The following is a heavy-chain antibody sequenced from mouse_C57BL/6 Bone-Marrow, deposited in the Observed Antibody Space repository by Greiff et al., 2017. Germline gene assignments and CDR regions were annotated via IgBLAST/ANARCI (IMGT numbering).Heavy chain of an antibody. D-gene: IGHD1-1*01. J-gene: IGHJ3*01. V-gene: IGHV1-50*01. Sequence: QVQLQQPGAELVKPGASVKLSCKASGYTFTSYWMQWVKQRPGQGLEWIGEIDPSDSYTNYNQKFKGKATLTVDTSSSTAYMQLSSLTSEDSAVYDCAREVATPGAFAYWGQGLWSLSLQ. CDR3: AREVATPGAFAY. CDR2: IDPSDSYT. CDR1: GYTFTSYW.